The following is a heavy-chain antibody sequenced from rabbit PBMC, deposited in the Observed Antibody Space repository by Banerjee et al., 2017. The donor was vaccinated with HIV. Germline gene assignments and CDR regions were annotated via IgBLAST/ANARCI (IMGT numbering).Heavy chain of an antibody. CDR2: INTSSGNT. CDR3: ARGDSSSGYYNL. V-gene: IGHV1S45*01. CDR1: GFSFSSSYY. D-gene: IGHD1-1*01. Sequence: QEQLVESGGGLVQPEGSLTLTCTASGFSFSSSYYICWVRQAPGKGLEWIACINTSSGNTVYASWAKGRFTISKTSSTTVTLQMTSLTAADTATYFCARGDSSSGYYNLWGPGTLSPS. J-gene: IGHJ4*01.